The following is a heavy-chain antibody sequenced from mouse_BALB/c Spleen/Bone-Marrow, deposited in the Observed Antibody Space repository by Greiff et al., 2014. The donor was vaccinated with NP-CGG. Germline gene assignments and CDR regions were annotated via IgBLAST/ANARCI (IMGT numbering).Heavy chain of an antibody. Sequence: EVQLQQSGPGLVKPSQSLSLTCNVTGYSITSDYAWNWIRQFPGNKLEWMGYISYSGSTSYNPSLKGRISITRDTSKSQFFLQLNSVNTEDTATYYCARWYYAMDYWGQGTPVTVSS. J-gene: IGHJ4*01. CDR2: ISYSGST. V-gene: IGHV3-2*02. CDR1: GYSITSDYA. CDR3: ARWYYAMDY.